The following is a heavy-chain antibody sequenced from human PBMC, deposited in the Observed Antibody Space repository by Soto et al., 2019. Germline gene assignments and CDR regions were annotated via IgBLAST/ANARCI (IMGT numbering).Heavy chain of an antibody. CDR2: IHHTGST. CDR1: GRSISEINSY. Sequence: WGTLSLTCSVSGRSISEINSYWGWIRQTPGEGLEWIGTIHHTGSTYYNPSLKSRVIISLDTSKNQFSLKLSSVIAADTALYYCARPEGGYGSGYSWFDPWGQGTRVTVSS. CDR3: ARPEGGYGSGYSWFDP. D-gene: IGHD5-12*01. V-gene: IGHV4-39*01. J-gene: IGHJ5*02.